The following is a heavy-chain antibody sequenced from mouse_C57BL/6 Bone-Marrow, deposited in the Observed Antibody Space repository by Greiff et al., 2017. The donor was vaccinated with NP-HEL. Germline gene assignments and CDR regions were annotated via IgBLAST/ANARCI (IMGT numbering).Heavy chain of an antibody. CDR1: GYSITSGYD. Sequence: EVQLQESGPGMVKPSQSLSLTCTVTGYSITSGYDWHWIRHFPGNKLEWMGYISYSGSTNYNPSLKSRISITHDTSKNHFFLKLNSVTTEDTATYYCARGDGYYPAWLAYGGQGTLVTVSA. D-gene: IGHD2-3*01. CDR3: ARGDGYYPAWLAY. V-gene: IGHV3-1*01. CDR2: ISYSGST. J-gene: IGHJ3*01.